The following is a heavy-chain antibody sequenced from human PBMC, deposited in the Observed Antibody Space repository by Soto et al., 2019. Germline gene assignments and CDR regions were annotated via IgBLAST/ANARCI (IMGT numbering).Heavy chain of an antibody. J-gene: IGHJ4*02. Sequence: XEALRLSCAASGFTFSNHVMNWVRQAAGKGLEWVSAINGGGGSTFYADSVKGRFTISRDNSKNTLYLQMHSPRADDTAVYYCANVPEYNFWSGYRYYFDYWGQGTLVTVSS. CDR1: GFTFSNHV. V-gene: IGHV3-23*01. CDR3: ANVPEYNFWSGYRYYFDY. CDR2: INGGGGST. D-gene: IGHD3-3*01.